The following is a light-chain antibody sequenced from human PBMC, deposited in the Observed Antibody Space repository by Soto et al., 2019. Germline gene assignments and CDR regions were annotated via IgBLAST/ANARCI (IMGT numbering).Light chain of an antibody. CDR3: QTWGTGIVV. CDR1: SGHSSYV. V-gene: IGLV4-69*01. J-gene: IGLJ3*02. Sequence: QPVLTQSPSASASLGASVKLTCTLSSGHSSYVIAWHQQQPEKGPRFLMKLNSDGSHSKGDGIPDSFSGSSSGAERYLTIASLQSEDEADYYCQTWGTGIVVFGGGTKLTVL. CDR2: LNSDGSH.